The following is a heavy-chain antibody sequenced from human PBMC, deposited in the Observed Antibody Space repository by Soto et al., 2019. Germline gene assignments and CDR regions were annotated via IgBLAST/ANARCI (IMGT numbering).Heavy chain of an antibody. D-gene: IGHD6-6*01. V-gene: IGHV1-18*04. CDR3: ARTARQYSSSSALDY. Sequence: VASVKVSCKASGYTFTSYGISWVRQAPGQGLEWMGWISAYNGNTNYAQKLQGRVTMTTDTSTSTAYMELRSLRSDDTAVYYCARTARQYSSSSALDYWGQGTLVTVSS. J-gene: IGHJ4*02. CDR1: GYTFTSYG. CDR2: ISAYNGNT.